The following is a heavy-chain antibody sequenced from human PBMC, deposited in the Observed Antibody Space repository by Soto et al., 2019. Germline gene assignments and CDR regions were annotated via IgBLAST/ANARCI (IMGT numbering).Heavy chain of an antibody. CDR1: GGTFSSYA. J-gene: IGHJ4*02. CDR2: IIPIFGTA. CDR3: SRDRKSDIVGATYFDY. V-gene: IGHV1-69*01. D-gene: IGHD1-26*01. Sequence: QVQLVQSGAEVKKPGSSVKVSCKASGGTFSSYAISWVRQAPGQGLEWMGGIIPIFGTANYAQKFKGRVTITADESTSTAYIELSSLRSEDTAVYYCSRDRKSDIVGATYFDYWGQGTLVTVSS.